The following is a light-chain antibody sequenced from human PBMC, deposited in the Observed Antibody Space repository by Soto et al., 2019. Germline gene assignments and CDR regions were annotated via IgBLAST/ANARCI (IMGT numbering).Light chain of an antibody. CDR3: SSYTRSSTLV. V-gene: IGLV2-14*01. CDR2: EVS. Sequence: QSALTQPASVSGSPGQSITISCTGTSSDVGGYNYVSWYQQHTGKAPKLMIYEVSNRPSGVSNRFSGSKSGNTASLTISGLQAEDEADDYCSSYTRSSTLVFGGGTKVTVL. J-gene: IGLJ2*01. CDR1: SSDVGGYNY.